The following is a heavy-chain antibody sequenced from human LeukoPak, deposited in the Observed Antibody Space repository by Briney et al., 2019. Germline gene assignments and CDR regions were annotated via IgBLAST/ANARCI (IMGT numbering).Heavy chain of an antibody. CDR1: GGSISSYY. Sequence: SETLSLTCTVSGGSISSYYWSWIRQPPGKGLEWIGYIYYSGSTNYNPSLKSRVTISVDTSKNQFSLKLSSVTAADTAVYYCARGRPDCSSTGCLSDFDGADDYWGQGTLVTVSS. CDR3: ARGRPDCSSTGCLSDFDGADDY. V-gene: IGHV4-59*12. J-gene: IGHJ4*02. CDR2: IYYSGST. D-gene: IGHD2-2*01.